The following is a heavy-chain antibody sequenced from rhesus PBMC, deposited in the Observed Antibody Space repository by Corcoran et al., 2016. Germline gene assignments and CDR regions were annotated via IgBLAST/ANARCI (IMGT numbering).Heavy chain of an antibody. CDR2: LNSVSLRH. CDR1: GFTFSSYG. J-gene: IGHJ3*01. D-gene: IGHD5-42*01. V-gene: IGHV3S5*01. CDR3: AKGGIQRVQPVDY. Sequence: EVQLVETGGGLVQPGGSLKLSCAASGFTFSSYGMSWVRQAPGKGLEWVSDLNSVSLRHNYANSWKAPFTIARDNSKNTLSLQMNSLRAEDTALYYCAKGGIQRVQPVDYWGQGLRVTVSS.